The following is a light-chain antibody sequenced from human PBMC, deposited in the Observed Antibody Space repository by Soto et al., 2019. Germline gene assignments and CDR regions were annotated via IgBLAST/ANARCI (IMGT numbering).Light chain of an antibody. CDR2: GAS. CDR1: QSVSSY. J-gene: IGKJ5*01. V-gene: IGKV3-15*01. Sequence: EIVMTQSPATLSVSPGERATLSCRASQSVSSYLAWYQQKPGQAPRLLISGASTRATGVPARISGSGSGTEFTLTINSLQPEDFAVYYCQQYSDWTSITFGQGTRLEIK. CDR3: QQYSDWTSIT.